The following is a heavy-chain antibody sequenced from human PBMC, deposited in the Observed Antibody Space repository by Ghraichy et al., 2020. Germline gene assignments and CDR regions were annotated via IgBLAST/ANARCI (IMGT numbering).Heavy chain of an antibody. CDR2: ISGSGGST. CDR3: AKLIVGGNSLDY. CDR1: GFTFSTYA. V-gene: IGHV3-23*01. D-gene: IGHD1-26*01. J-gene: IGHJ4*02. Sequence: GGSLRLSCAASGFTFSTYAMSWVRQVPGKGLEWVSGISGSGGSTYYADSVKGRFTISRDNSKNTLYLQMNSLRAEDTAVYYCAKLIVGGNSLDYWGQGTLVTVSS.